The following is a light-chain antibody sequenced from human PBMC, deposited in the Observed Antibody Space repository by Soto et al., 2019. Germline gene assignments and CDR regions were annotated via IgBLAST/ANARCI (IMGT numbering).Light chain of an antibody. CDR1: QSISSSY. CDR2: AAS. Sequence: EIVLTQSPGTLSLSRGERATLSCRASQSISSSYLAWYQQKPGQAPRLLIYAASTRATGIPDRFSGSGSETDFTLTISRLEPEDFAVYYCQQFGGSPLFTFGPGTKVDV. V-gene: IGKV3-20*01. J-gene: IGKJ3*01. CDR3: QQFGGSPLFT.